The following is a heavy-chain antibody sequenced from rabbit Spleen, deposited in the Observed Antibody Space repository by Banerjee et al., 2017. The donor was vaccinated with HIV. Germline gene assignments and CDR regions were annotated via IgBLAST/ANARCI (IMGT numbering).Heavy chain of an antibody. J-gene: IGHJ6*01. CDR1: GFSFSSGYD. Sequence: QQQLEESGGGLVKPGGTLTLTCKASGFSFSSGYDMCWVRQAPGNGLEWIACIYAGSSGSTYSATWAKGRFTISKTSSTTVTLQMTSLTAADTATYFCARDTGTSFSSYGMDLWGPGTLVTVS. V-gene: IGHV1S45*01. D-gene: IGHD8-1*01. CDR2: IYAGSSGST. CDR3: ARDTGTSFSSYGMDL.